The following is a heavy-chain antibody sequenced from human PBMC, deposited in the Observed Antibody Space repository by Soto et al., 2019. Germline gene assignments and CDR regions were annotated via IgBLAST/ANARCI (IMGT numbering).Heavy chain of an antibody. D-gene: IGHD6-13*01. Sequence: KQSQTLSLTCAISGDSVSSNSAAWNWIRQSPSRGLEWLGRSYYRTNWYNDYAVSGKSRITINQDTSKNQFSLQLNSVTPADTAVYYCAREAQQQQLVPLDYWGQGTLVTVSS. CDR3: AREAQQQQLVPLDY. V-gene: IGHV6-1*01. CDR2: SYYRTNWYN. J-gene: IGHJ4*02. CDR1: GDSVSSNSAA.